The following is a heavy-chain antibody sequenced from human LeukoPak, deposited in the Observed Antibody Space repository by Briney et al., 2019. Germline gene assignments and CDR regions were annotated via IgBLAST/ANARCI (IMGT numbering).Heavy chain of an antibody. V-gene: IGHV3-21*01. CDR1: GFTFSSYD. CDR2: ISSSSSYI. Sequence: GGSLRLSCAASGFTFSSYDMNWVRQAPGKGLEWVSSISSSSSYIYYADSVKGRFTISRDNAKNSLYLQMSSLRAEDTAVYYCARGAVGATGDYWGQGTLVTVSS. J-gene: IGHJ4*02. CDR3: ARGAVGATGDY. D-gene: IGHD1-26*01.